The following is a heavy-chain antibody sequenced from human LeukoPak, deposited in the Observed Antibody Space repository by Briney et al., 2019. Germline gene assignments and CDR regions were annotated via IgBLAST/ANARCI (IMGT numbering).Heavy chain of an antibody. V-gene: IGHV3-48*02. CDR1: GFTLGSYS. J-gene: IGHJ4*02. CDR2: ISSSSSPV. Sequence: GGSLRLSCAASGFTLGSYSMNWVRQAPGQGLEWVSYISSSSSPVSYADSVKGRFTISRDNAKNSLYLQMNSLRDEDTAVYYCARETYGDYSFDYWGQGTLVTVSS. CDR3: ARETYGDYSFDY. D-gene: IGHD4-17*01.